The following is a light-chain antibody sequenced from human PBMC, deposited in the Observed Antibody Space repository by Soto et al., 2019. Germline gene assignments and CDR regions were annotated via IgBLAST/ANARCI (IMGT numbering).Light chain of an antibody. V-gene: IGKV3-20*01. CDR1: QSVDSSF. J-gene: IGKJ1*01. Sequence: EIVLTQSPGFLSLSPGERATLSCRASQSVDSSFFAWYQQKPGQAPRLLLYGASKRATVIPDRFSGCGSGTDFTLTISRLEPDDFAVYYCQQYVSSLTFGQGTKVEIK. CDR2: GAS. CDR3: QQYVSSLT.